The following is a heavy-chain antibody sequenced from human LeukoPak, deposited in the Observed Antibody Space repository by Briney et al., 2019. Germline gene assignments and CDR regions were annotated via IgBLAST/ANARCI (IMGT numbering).Heavy chain of an antibody. V-gene: IGHV1-2*02. J-gene: IGHJ4*02. CDR3: ARGLIRGYGDYGRMVY. Sequence: ASVKVSCKAAGYTFTGYYMRWVRQAPGQGLEWMGWINPNSGGTNYAQKFQGRVTMTRDTSISTAYMELSRLRSDDTAVYYCARGLIRGYGDYGRMVYWGQGTLVTVSS. CDR2: INPNSGGT. CDR1: GYTFTGYY. D-gene: IGHD4-17*01.